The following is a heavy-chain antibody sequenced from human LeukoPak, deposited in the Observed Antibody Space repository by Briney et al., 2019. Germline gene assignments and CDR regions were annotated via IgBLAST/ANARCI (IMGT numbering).Heavy chain of an antibody. V-gene: IGHV3-7*01. J-gene: IGHJ4*02. Sequence: PGGSLRLSCAASGFTFSSYGMRWVRQAPGKGLEWVANIKQDGSEKYYVDSVKGRFTISRDNAKNSLYLQMNSLRAEDTAVYYCARFIGTTWGQGTLVTVSS. D-gene: IGHD1-1*01. CDR2: IKQDGSEK. CDR3: ARFIGTT. CDR1: GFTFSSYG.